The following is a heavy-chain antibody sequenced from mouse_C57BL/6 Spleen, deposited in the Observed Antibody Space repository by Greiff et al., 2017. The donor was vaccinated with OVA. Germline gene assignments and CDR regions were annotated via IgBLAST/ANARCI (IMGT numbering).Heavy chain of an antibody. J-gene: IGHJ2*01. D-gene: IGHD2-4*01. V-gene: IGHV1-82*01. CDR3: ARSYYDYDGGTFFDY. CDR1: GYAFSSSW. Sequence: QVQLKQSGPELVKPGASVKISCKASGYAFSSSWMNWVKQRPGKGLEWIGRIYPGDGDTNYNGKFKGKATLTADKSSSTAYMQLSSLTSEDSAVYFCARSYYDYDGGTFFDYWGQGTTLTVSS. CDR2: IYPGDGDT.